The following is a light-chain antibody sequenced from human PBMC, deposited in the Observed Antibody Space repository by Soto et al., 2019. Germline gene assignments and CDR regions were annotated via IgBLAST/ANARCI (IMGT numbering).Light chain of an antibody. J-gene: IGKJ3*01. CDR1: QRIANW. V-gene: IGKV1-12*01. CDR3: QQASSFPFT. CDR2: AAS. Sequence: DIQMTQSPSSVSASVGDRVTISCRASQRIANWVAWYQQKPGKAPHLLIYAASTLQSGAPSRFSGSGSGTDFIFNISSLQPEDSATYYCQQASSFPFTFGPGTKV.